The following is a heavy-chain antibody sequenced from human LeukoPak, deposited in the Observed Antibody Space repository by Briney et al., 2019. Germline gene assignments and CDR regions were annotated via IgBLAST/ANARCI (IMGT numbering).Heavy chain of an antibody. D-gene: IGHD3-22*01. V-gene: IGHV4-30-4*01. CDR1: GGSISSGDYY. CDR2: IYYSGST. J-gene: IGHJ4*02. CDR3: ARGDSSGDTFDY. Sequence: SETLSLTCTVSGGSISSGDYYWSWIRQPPGKGLEWIGYIYYSGSTYYNPSLKSRVTISVDTSKNQFSLKLSSVTAADTAVYYCARGDSSGDTFDYWGQGTLVTVSS.